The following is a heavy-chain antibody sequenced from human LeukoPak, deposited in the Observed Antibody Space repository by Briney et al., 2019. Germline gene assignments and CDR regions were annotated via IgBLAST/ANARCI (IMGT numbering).Heavy chain of an antibody. CDR3: ARGGDYDYGDSQYDY. J-gene: IGHJ4*02. CDR1: GFTFSSYS. Sequence: PGGSLRLSCAASGFTFSSYSMNWVRQAPGKGLEWVSSISSSSSYIYYADSVKGRFTISRDNAKNSLYLQMNSLRAEDTAVYYCARGGDYDYGDSQYDYWGQGTLVTVSS. D-gene: IGHD4-17*01. CDR2: ISSSSSYI. V-gene: IGHV3-21*01.